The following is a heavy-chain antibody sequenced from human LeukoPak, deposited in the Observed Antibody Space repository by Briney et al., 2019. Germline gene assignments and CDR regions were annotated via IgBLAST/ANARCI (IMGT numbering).Heavy chain of an antibody. J-gene: IGHJ3*02. D-gene: IGHD3-22*01. V-gene: IGHV4-39*01. CDR2: IYYSGTT. CDR3: ARMIGDDAFYI. CDR1: GGSISSSSYY. Sequence: SETLSLTCTVPGGSISSSSYYWDWIRQPPGKGLEWIGTIYYSGTTYYNPSLKSRVTISVDTSRNQFSLKLSSVTATDTAVYYCARMIGDDAFYIWGQGTMVTVSS.